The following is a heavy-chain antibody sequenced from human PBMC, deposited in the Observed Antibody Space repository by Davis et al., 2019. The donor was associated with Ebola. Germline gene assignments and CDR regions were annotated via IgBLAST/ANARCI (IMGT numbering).Heavy chain of an antibody. V-gene: IGHV4-59*11. Sequence: PSETLSLTCTVSGVSITTHFWSWIRQSPGKGLDWVGYIHHGGSANSNPSLKSRATFSIDTSKSQVSLKLTSVTAADTAVYYGARDTRPCGGDCYDDTFDMWGQGTMVIVSS. J-gene: IGHJ3*02. CDR2: IHHGGSA. D-gene: IGHD2-21*01. CDR1: GVSITTHF. CDR3: ARDTRPCGGDCYDDTFDM.